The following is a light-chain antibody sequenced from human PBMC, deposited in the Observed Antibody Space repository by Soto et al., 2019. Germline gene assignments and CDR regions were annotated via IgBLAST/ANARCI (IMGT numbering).Light chain of an antibody. CDR1: SSNIGNNY. Sequence: QAVLTQPPSVSAAPGQKVTISCSGSSSNIGNNYVSWYQQLPGTAPKLLIYGNSNRPSGVPDRFSGSKSGTSASLAITGLQAEDEADYYCQSYDSSLSGEVFGGGTKLTVL. CDR3: QSYDSSLSGEV. V-gene: IGLV1-40*01. J-gene: IGLJ2*01. CDR2: GNS.